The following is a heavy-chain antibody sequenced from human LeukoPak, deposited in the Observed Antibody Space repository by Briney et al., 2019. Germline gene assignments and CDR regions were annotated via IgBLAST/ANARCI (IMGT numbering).Heavy chain of an antibody. CDR1: GYTFTGYY. Sequence: ASVKVSCKASGYTFTGYYMHWVRQAPGQGLEWMGWINPKSGGTNYEQKFQGRVIMTRDTSISTAYTELSRLRSDDTAVYYCARHMTTANNWFDPWGQGTLVTVSS. CDR2: INPKSGGT. J-gene: IGHJ5*02. V-gene: IGHV1-2*02. D-gene: IGHD1-1*01. CDR3: ARHMTTANNWFDP.